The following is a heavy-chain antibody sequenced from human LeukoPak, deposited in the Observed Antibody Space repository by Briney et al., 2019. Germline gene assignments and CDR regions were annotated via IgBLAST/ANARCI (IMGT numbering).Heavy chain of an antibody. V-gene: IGHV3-23*01. CDR1: GFIFRNYA. Sequence: GASLRLSCAASGFIFRNYAMSWVRQAPGKGLEWVSAITGSGDTTYYADSVKGRFTISRDNSKNTLYVEMNTLRAEDTAVYCCAKWGDYDILTGYYVSDFWGRGTLVTVSS. J-gene: IGHJ4*02. CDR2: ITGSGDTT. D-gene: IGHD3-9*01. CDR3: AKWGDYDILTGYYVSDF.